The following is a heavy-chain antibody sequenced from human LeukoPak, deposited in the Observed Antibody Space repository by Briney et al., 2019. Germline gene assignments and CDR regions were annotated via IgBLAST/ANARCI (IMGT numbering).Heavy chain of an antibody. CDR1: GSTFSSYW. J-gene: IGHJ4*02. CDR3: AREDDYSNYD. V-gene: IGHV3-7*01. D-gene: IGHD4-11*01. Sequence: GGSLRLSCAASGSTFSSYWMSWVRQAPGKGLEWVANIKQDGSEKYYVDSVKGRFTISRDNAKNSLYLQMNSLRAEDTAVYYCAREDDYSNYDWGQGTLVTVSS. CDR2: IKQDGSEK.